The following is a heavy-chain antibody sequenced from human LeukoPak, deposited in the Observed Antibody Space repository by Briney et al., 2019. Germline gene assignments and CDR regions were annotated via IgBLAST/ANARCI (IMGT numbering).Heavy chain of an antibody. J-gene: IGHJ4*02. CDR1: GFAFRTYE. Sequence: PGGSLRLSCAASGFAFRTYEMNWVRQAPGKGLEWVSYISSSGSTIYYADSVKGRFTISRDNAKNSLYLQMNSLRAEDTAVYYCARKSLAGYDDDWESYRYTGLGYWGQGTLVTVSS. V-gene: IGHV3-48*03. D-gene: IGHD3-16*02. CDR3: ARKSLAGYDDDWESYRYTGLGY. CDR2: ISSSGSTI.